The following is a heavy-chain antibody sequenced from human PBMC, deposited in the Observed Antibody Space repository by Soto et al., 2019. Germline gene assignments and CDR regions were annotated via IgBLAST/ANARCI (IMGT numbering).Heavy chain of an antibody. CDR1: GYTFTSYS. Sequence: QVQLVQSGAEVKKPGASVKVSCKTSGYTFTSYSISWVRQARGQGLEWMGWINVYNGNTKYAQNLQGRVTMTTDTSTSTAYMELRSLRSDDTAVYYCARDLAVGWFDPWGQGTLVTVSS. J-gene: IGHJ5*02. D-gene: IGHD2-2*01. V-gene: IGHV1-18*01. CDR2: INVYNGNT. CDR3: ARDLAVGWFDP.